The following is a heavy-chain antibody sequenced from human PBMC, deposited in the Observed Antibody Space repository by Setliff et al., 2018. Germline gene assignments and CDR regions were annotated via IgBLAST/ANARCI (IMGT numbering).Heavy chain of an antibody. CDR1: GYTFTNYY. D-gene: IGHD3-9*01. J-gene: IGHJ3*02. CDR2: INPSGGRL. CDR3: AREVSTGENSGCDI. Sequence: ASVKVSCKASGYTFTNYYIHWVRQTPGQGLEWMGIINPSGGRLSYAEKFQDRVTMTRDTSTNTVYMDLSSLRDDDTAVYYCAREVSTGENSGCDIWGQETVVTVSS. V-gene: IGHV1-46*01.